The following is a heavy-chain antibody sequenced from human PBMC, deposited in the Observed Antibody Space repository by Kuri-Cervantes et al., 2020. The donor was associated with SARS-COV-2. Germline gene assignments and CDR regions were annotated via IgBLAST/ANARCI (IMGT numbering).Heavy chain of an antibody. J-gene: IGHJ4*02. CDR3: AKTPVDYNSGKGPLDY. CDR2: INPDGSYT. V-gene: IGHV3-74*01. D-gene: IGHD4-11*01. CDR1: GFTFSGHW. Sequence: GESLKISCAASGFTFSGHWIHWVRQAPGKGLVWVSRINPDGSYTNNADSVKGRFTLSRDSAKNTLYLQMNSLRAEDTAVYYCAKTPVDYNSGKGPLDYWGQGTLVTVSS.